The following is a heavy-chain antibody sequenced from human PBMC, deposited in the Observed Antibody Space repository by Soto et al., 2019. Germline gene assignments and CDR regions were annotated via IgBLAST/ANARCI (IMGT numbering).Heavy chain of an antibody. V-gene: IGHV3-23*01. CDR1: GFTFSSYA. CDR2: ISGSGGST. J-gene: IGHJ4*02. Sequence: PRLSCAASGFTFSSYAMSWVRQAPGKGLEWVSAISGSGGSTYSADSVKGRFTISRDNSKNTLYLQMNSLRAEDTAVYYCAKGLVASDYWGQGTLVTVSS. D-gene: IGHD5-12*01. CDR3: AKGLVASDY.